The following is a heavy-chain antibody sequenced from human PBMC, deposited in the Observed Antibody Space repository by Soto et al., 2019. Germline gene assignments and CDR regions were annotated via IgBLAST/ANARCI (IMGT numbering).Heavy chain of an antibody. CDR2: IYPGDSDT. D-gene: IGHD2-2*01. CDR3: ARHYCSSTSCYYYYYYMDV. CDR1: RYSFTSYW. Sequence: GESLKISCKGSRYSFTSYWIGWVRQMPGKGLEWMGIIYPGDSDTRYSPSFQGQVTISADKSISTAYLQWSSLKASDTAMYYCARHYCSSTSCYYYYYYMDVWGKGTTVTVSS. J-gene: IGHJ6*03. V-gene: IGHV5-51*01.